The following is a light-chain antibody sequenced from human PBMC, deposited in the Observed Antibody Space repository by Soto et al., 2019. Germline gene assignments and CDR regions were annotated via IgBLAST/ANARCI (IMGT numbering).Light chain of an antibody. CDR3: QQSYSTTRMHT. V-gene: IGKV1-39*01. J-gene: IGKJ2*01. CDR2: AAS. CDR1: QSISSY. Sequence: DIQMTQSPSSLSASVGDRVTITCRASQSISSYLNWYQQKPGKAPKLLIYAASSLQSGVPSRFSGSGSGTDLTLTLSSLQPEDFATYYWQQSYSTTRMHTFGQGPQLEIE.